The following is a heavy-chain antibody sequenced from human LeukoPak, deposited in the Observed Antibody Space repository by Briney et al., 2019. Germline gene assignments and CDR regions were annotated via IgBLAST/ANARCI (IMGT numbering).Heavy chain of an antibody. V-gene: IGHV3-30*03. CDR3: ATLRIRDTAIFDL. CDR1: GFTFSSSH. Sequence: GGSLRLSCAASGFTFSSSHMHWVRQALGKGLEWVTAISDDGSKKYYADSVKGRFTISRDNSKNTLDLQMNSLRAEDTAVYYCATLRIRDTAIFDLWGQGTMVTVSS. D-gene: IGHD2-21*02. CDR2: ISDDGSKK. J-gene: IGHJ3*01.